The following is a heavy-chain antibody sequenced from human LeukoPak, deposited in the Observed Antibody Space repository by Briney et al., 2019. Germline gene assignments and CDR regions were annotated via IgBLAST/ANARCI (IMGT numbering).Heavy chain of an antibody. D-gene: IGHD4-17*01. V-gene: IGHV1-69*13. Sequence: SVKVSCKASGGTFSSYAISWVRQAPGQGLEWMGGIIPIFGTASYAQKFQGRVTITADESTSTAYMELSSLRSEDTAVYYCARGIYGDSYFDYWGQGTLVTVSS. CDR1: GGTFSSYA. J-gene: IGHJ4*02. CDR3: ARGIYGDSYFDY. CDR2: IIPIFGTA.